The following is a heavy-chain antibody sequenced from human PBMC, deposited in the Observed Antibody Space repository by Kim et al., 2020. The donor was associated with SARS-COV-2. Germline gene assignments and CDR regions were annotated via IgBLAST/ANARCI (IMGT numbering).Heavy chain of an antibody. D-gene: IGHD4-17*01. J-gene: IGHJ4*02. V-gene: IGHV1-69*05. CDR2: IIPIFATA. CDR3: ARTGTFGDYGDYVED. CDR1: GGTFSRYA. Sequence: SVKVSFKASGGTFSRYAISWVRQAPAQGLEWMGGIIPIFATANYAQKFQDRVTITTDESTNTAYMELSSLRSDNTAVYYCARTGTFGDYGDYVEDWGQGTLVTDSS.